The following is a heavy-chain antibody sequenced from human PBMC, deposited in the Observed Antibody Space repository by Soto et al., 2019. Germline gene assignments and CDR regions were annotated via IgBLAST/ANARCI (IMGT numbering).Heavy chain of an antibody. J-gene: IGHJ5*02. CDR3: ARLGAYYQSPDP. Sequence: SETLSLTCAVSGGSISSGGYSWSWIRQPPGKGLEWIGYIYHSGSTYYNPSLKSRVTISLETSNSQFSLRLSSVTAADTAVYYCARLGAYYQSPDPWGPGTLVTVSS. V-gene: IGHV4-30-2*01. D-gene: IGHD2-21*01. CDR2: IYHSGST. CDR1: GGSISSGGYS.